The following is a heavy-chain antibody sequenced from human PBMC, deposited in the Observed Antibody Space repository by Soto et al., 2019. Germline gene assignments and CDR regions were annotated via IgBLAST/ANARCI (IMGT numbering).Heavy chain of an antibody. CDR2: IKSKADGSTT. CDR3: ATPRPGTHGYGY. V-gene: IGHV3-15*01. CDR1: GFTLSNAW. J-gene: IGHJ4*02. D-gene: IGHD5-18*01. Sequence: EMQLLESGGGLVQPGGSLRLSCAASGFTLSNAWMTWVRQAPGKGLEWVGRIKSKADGSTTEYGSPVKDRFIITRDDSENTLDLQMHSLKTEDTAVYYCATPRPGTHGYGYWGQGTLVTVSS.